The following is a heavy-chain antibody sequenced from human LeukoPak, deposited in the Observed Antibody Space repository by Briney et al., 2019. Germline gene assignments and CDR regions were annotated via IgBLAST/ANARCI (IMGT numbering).Heavy chain of an antibody. CDR2: IIPIFGTA. CDR1: GGTFSSYA. CDR3: AVIGITGTTGQPSNFDY. J-gene: IGHJ4*02. D-gene: IGHD1-20*01. Sequence: ASVKVSCKASGGTFSSYAISWVRQAPGQGLEWMGGIIPIFGTANYAQKFQGRVTITADESTSTAYMELSSLRSEDTAVYYCAVIGITGTTGQPSNFDYWGQGTLVTVSS. V-gene: IGHV1-69*13.